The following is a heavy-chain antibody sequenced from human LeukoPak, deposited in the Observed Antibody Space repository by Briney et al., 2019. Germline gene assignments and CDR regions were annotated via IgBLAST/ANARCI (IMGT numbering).Heavy chain of an antibody. J-gene: IGHJ4*02. CDR3: ARDWDHRGGSPPFDY. V-gene: IGHV3-30-3*01. D-gene: IGHD1-26*01. Sequence: GGSLRLSCAASGFTFSSYAMNWVRQAPGKGLEWVAVISYDGSNKYYADSVKGRFTISRDNSKNTLYLQMNSLRAEDTAVYYCARDWDHRGGSPPFDYWGQGTLVTVSS. CDR2: ISYDGSNK. CDR1: GFTFSSYA.